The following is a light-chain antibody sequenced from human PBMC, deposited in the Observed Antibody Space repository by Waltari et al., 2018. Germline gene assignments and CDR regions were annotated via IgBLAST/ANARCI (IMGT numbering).Light chain of an antibody. CDR2: DAS. J-gene: IGKJ4*01. Sequence: ILMTQSPATLSVSPGERATLSCRASQSVTNNLAWYQQQPGQAPRFLIYDASSRATGIPARFSGSGSGTEFTLTVSSLQSEDFAVYYCQQYHNWPLSFGGGTKVEIK. CDR1: QSVTNN. V-gene: IGKV3-15*01. CDR3: QQYHNWPLS.